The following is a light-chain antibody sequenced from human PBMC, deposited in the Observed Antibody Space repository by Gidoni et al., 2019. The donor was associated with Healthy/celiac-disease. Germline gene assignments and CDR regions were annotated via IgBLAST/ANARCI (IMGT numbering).Light chain of an antibody. CDR3: QQYYTTPRT. CDR2: WAS. V-gene: IGKV4-1*01. CDR1: QSVLSSSNNKNY. Sequence: DIVMTQSPDSLAVSLGERATINCKSSQSVLSSSNNKNYLAWYQQKPGQPPKLLIYWASTRESGVPDRFSGSGSGTDFTLTISSLQAGDVAVYYCQQYYTTPRTFGQXTKVEIK. J-gene: IGKJ1*01.